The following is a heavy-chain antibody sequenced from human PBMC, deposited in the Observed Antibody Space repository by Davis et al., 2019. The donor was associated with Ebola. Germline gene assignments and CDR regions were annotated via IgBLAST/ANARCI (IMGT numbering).Heavy chain of an antibody. CDR1: GFTFSSYA. Sequence: PGGSLRLSCAASGFTFSSYAMSWVRQAPGKGLEWVSAISGSGGSTYYAHSVKGRFTISRDNSKNTLYLQMNSLRAEDTAVYYCAKVSEYSSSSRAFDIWGQGTMVTVSS. CDR2: ISGSGGST. V-gene: IGHV3-23*01. D-gene: IGHD6-6*01. CDR3: AKVSEYSSSSRAFDI. J-gene: IGHJ3*02.